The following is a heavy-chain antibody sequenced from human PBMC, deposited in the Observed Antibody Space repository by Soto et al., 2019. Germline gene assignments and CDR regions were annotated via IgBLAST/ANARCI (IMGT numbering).Heavy chain of an antibody. CDR3: AKGHDYGDYDYGMDV. J-gene: IGHJ6*02. D-gene: IGHD4-17*01. CDR1: GFTFSSYA. Sequence: GGSLRLSCAASGFTFSSYAMSWVRQAPGKGLEWVSAISGSGGSTYYADSVKGRFTISRDNSKNTLYLQMNSLRVEDTAVYYCAKGHDYGDYDYGMDVWGQGTTVTVSS. CDR2: ISGSGGST. V-gene: IGHV3-23*01.